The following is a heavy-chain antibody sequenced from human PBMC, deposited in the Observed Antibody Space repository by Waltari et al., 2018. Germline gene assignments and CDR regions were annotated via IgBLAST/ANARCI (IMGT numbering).Heavy chain of an antibody. CDR1: GFTFSNYV. CDR2: ISYDGTNK. D-gene: IGHD2-15*01. Sequence: QVQLVESGGGVVQPGRSLRLSCAASGFTFSNYVMHWVRQAPGKGLEWGAIISYDGTNKYYADSVKGRFTISRDNSKNTLFLQINNLRPEDTAVYYCARDSPWQLVVVVAAYYFDYWGQGTLVTVSS. V-gene: IGHV3-30*04. J-gene: IGHJ4*02. CDR3: ARDSPWQLVVVVAAYYFDY.